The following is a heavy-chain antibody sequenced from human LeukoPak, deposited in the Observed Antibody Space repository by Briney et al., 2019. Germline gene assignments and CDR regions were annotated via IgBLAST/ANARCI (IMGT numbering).Heavy chain of an antibody. V-gene: IGHV3-30*18. CDR2: ISYDGSNK. D-gene: IGHD6-13*01. J-gene: IGHJ4*02. CDR3: AKDDKIAAAADY. CDR1: GFTFSSYG. Sequence: PGRSLRLSCAASGFTFSSYGMHWVRQAPGKGLEWVAVISYDGSNKYYADSVKGRFTISRDNSKNTLYLQMNSLRAEDAAVYYCAKDDKIAAAADYWGQGTLVTVSS.